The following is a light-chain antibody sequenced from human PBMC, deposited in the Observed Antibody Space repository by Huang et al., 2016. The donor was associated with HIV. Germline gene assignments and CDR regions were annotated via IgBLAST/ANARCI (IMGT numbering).Light chain of an antibody. CDR3: QQYESTLPLT. CDR1: QDISSF. CDR2: DAT. V-gene: IGKV1-NL1*01. Sequence: DIQMTQSPSSLSASVGDRVTITCRASQDISSFLAWYQHQPGKAPRLLLYDATRLQSGVPSRFSGSGSGTDYTLTITSLQPEDFATYDCQQYESTLPLTFGGGTRVEIK. J-gene: IGKJ4*01.